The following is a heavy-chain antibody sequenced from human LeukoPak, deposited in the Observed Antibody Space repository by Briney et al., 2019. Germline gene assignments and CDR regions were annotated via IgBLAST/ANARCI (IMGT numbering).Heavy chain of an antibody. CDR1: GNYR. CDR3: ARGGHSSS. Sequence: GGSLRLSCAASGNYRMHWVRQAPGKGLVWVSRINSDGSSTSYADSVKGRFTISRDNAKNTLYLQMNSLRAGDTAVYYCARGGHSSSWGQGTLVTVSS. J-gene: IGHJ4*02. D-gene: IGHD6-13*01. CDR2: INSDGSST. V-gene: IGHV3-74*01.